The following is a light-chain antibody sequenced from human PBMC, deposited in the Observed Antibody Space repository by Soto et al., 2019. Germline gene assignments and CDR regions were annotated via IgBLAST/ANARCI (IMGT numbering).Light chain of an antibody. CDR2: DAS. Sequence: EIVLTQSPVTLSLSPGERATLSCRASQSVSSSLAWYQQKPGQAPRLLIYDASKRATGIPARFSGTGSGTDFTLTISSLEPEDFAVYYCQQRSRWPLLWTFGGGTKVEI. CDR1: QSVSSS. CDR3: QQRSRWPLLWT. J-gene: IGKJ4*01. V-gene: IGKV3-11*01.